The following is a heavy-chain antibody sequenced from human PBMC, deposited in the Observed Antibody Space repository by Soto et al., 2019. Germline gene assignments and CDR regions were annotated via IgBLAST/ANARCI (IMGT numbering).Heavy chain of an antibody. CDR3: ARDTGSGSTSPDLCGMDV. D-gene: IGHD3-10*01. V-gene: IGHV4-31*03. CDR1: GGSISSGGYY. CDR2: IYYSGST. Sequence: QVQLQESAPGLVKPSQTLSLTCIFSGGSISSGGYYWSWIRQHPGKGLEGMGYIYYSGSTYYNPSLKSRVTISVDTSKNQFSLKLSSVTAADTAVYYCARDTGSGSTSPDLCGMDVWGQGTTVTVSS. J-gene: IGHJ6*02.